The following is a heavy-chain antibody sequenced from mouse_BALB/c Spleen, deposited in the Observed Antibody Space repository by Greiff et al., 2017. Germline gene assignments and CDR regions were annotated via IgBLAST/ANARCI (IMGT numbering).Heavy chain of an antibody. CDR3: ARGAGNYDY. D-gene: IGHD2-1*01. CDR1: GYTFTDYY. Sequence: EVQLQESGPELVKPGASVKISCKASGYTFTDYYMNWVKQSHGKSLEWIGLVNPNNGGTSYNQKFKGKATLTVDKSSSTAYMELRSLTSEDSAVYYCARGAGNYDYWGQGTTLTVSS. CDR2: VNPNNGGT. V-gene: IGHV1-26*01. J-gene: IGHJ2*01.